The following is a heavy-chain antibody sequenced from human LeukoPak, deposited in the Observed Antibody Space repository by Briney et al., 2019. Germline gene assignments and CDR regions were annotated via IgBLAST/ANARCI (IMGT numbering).Heavy chain of an antibody. D-gene: IGHD3-16*01. Sequence: ASVKVSCKASGYTFTSYVISWVRQAPGQGLEWMGWISAYNGNTNYAQKLQGRVTMTTDTSTSTAYMELRSLRSDDTAVYYCARLTNMITFGGVNVWGQGTLVTVSS. CDR3: ARLTNMITFGGVNV. CDR2: ISAYNGNT. CDR1: GYTFTSYV. J-gene: IGHJ4*02. V-gene: IGHV1-18*01.